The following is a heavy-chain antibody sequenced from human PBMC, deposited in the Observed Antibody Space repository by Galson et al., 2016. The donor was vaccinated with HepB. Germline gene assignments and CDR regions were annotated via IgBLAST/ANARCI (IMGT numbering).Heavy chain of an antibody. D-gene: IGHD6-25*01. CDR1: EFTFSSYG. V-gene: IGHV3-33*01. CDR2: IWYDGSNK. Sequence: SLRLSCAASEFTFSSYGMHWVRQAPGKGLEWVAVIWYDGSNKYYADSVKGRFTISRDNSKNTLYLQMNSRRAEDTAVYYCARNLRPPGSYGMDVWGQGTTVTVSS. CDR3: ARNLRPPGSYGMDV. J-gene: IGHJ6*02.